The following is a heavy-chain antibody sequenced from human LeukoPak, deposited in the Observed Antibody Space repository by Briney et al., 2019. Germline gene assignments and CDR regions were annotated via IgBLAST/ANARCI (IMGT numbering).Heavy chain of an antibody. V-gene: IGHV1-69*13. CDR3: ARDFGNEHINYGMDV. D-gene: IGHD3-3*01. J-gene: IGHJ6*02. CDR1: GGTFSSYA. Sequence: ASVKVSCKASGGTFSSYAISWVRQAPGQGLEWMGGIIHIFGTANYAQKFQGRVTITADESTSTAYMELSSLRSEDTAVYYCARDFGNEHINYGMDVWGQGTTVTVSS. CDR2: IIHIFGTA.